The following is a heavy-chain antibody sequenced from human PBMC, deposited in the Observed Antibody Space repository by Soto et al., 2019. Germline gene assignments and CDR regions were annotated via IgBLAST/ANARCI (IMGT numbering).Heavy chain of an antibody. CDR2: LSEGGDKT. V-gene: IGHV3-23*01. CDR3: TKDSGWESWY. J-gene: IGHJ4*01. D-gene: IGHD3-16*01. CDR1: GFTVSNSG. Sequence: DVQLLESGGDLVQPGGSLRLSCAASGFTVSNSGMSWVRQAPGKGLEWVSGLSEGGDKTYYADSVKGRFTISRDNAKNILYLQMTSLRVEDTAVYFCTKDSGWESWYWGHGALVTVSS.